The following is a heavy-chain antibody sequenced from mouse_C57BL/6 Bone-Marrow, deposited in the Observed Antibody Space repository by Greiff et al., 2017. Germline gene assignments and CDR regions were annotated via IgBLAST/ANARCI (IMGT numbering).Heavy chain of an antibody. V-gene: IGHV1-42*01. J-gene: IGHJ3*01. CDR2: INPSTGGT. CDR1: GYSFTGYY. CDR3: ARFGSSYGFAY. D-gene: IGHD1-1*01. Sequence: VQLQQSGPELVKPGASVKISCKASGYSFTGYYMNWVKQSPEKSLEWIGEINPSTGGTTYNQKFKDKATLTVDKSSSTAYMQLKSLTSEDSAVYYCARFGSSYGFAYWGQGTLVTVSA.